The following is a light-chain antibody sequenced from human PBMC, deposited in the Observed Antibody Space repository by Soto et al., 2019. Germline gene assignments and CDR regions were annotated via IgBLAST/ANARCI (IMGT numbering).Light chain of an antibody. CDR2: GAS. CDR1: QSVSSSY. Sequence: EIVLTQSPGTLSLSPGERATLSCRASQSVSSSYLAWYQQKPGQAPRLLIYGASSRAPGVPDRFSGSGSGTDFTLTVSSLEPEDFSVYYCQQYGSSPWKFGQGTKVDIK. V-gene: IGKV3-20*01. J-gene: IGKJ1*01. CDR3: QQYGSSPWK.